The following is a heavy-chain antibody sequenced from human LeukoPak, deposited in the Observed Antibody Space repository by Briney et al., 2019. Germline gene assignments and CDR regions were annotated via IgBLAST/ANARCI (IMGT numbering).Heavy chain of an antibody. CDR3: ARDSAYTGSFHDAFDI. CDR1: GFIFSNYA. V-gene: IGHV3-21*01. D-gene: IGHD1-26*01. Sequence: GGSLRLSCAASGFIFSNYAMHWVRQAPGKGLEWVASIFSSSLYINYADSVKGRFTISRDNAENSLFLQMNSLRAEDTAVYYCARDSAYTGSFHDAFDIWGQGTMVIVSS. J-gene: IGHJ3*02. CDR2: IFSSSLYI.